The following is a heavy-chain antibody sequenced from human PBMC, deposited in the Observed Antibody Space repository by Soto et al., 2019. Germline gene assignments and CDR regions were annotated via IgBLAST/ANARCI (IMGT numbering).Heavy chain of an antibody. CDR2: ISRDGHNT. Sequence: GGSLRLSCEASGFTFRSYALHWVRQAPGKGLEWVAVISRDGHNTYYVDSVKGRFTISRDNSKNTLFLQMNSLRAEDTAVYYCARQSADESHIVVVSAATSFDYWGQGTLVTVSS. CDR3: ARQSADESHIVVVSAATSFDY. J-gene: IGHJ4*02. V-gene: IGHV3-30*04. CDR1: GFTFRSYA. D-gene: IGHD2-2*01.